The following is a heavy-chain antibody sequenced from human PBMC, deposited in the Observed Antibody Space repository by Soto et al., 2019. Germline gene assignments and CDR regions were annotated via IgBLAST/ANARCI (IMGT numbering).Heavy chain of an antibody. CDR3: ARDKEEGYSYGYEIDY. V-gene: IGHV1-69*08. J-gene: IGHJ4*02. D-gene: IGHD5-18*01. CDR1: GGIFSSYT. Sequence: QVQLVQSGAEVKKPGSSVKVSCKASGGIFSSYTISWVRQAPGQGLEWMGRIIPILGIANYAQKFQGRVTITADKSTSTAYMELSSLRSEDTAVYYCARDKEEGYSYGYEIDYWGQATLVTVSS. CDR2: IIPILGIA.